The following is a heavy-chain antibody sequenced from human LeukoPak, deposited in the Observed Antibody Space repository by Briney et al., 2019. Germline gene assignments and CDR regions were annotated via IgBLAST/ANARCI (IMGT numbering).Heavy chain of an antibody. CDR2: INHSGST. J-gene: IGHJ4*02. CDR3: ARGLFFDY. V-gene: IGHV4-34*01. Sequence: SETLSLTCAVYGGSFSGYYWSWIRQPPGKGLEWIGEINHSGSTNYNPSLKSRVTISVDTSKNQFSLKLSSVTAADTAVYYCARGLFFDYWGQGTLVTVSS. CDR1: GGSFSGYY.